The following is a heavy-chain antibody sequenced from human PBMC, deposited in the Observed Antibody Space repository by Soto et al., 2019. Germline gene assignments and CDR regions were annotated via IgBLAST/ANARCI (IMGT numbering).Heavy chain of an antibody. D-gene: IGHD1-1*01. CDR2: INAGNGNT. V-gene: IGHV1-3*01. CDR3: ARGTAGRDAFDI. Sequence: ASVKVSCKASGYTFTNYAMHWVRQAPGQRLEWMGWINAGNGNTKYSQKFQGRVTITRNTSISTAYMELSSMRSEDTAVYYCARGTAGRDAFDIWGQGTMVTLSS. J-gene: IGHJ3*02. CDR1: GYTFTNYA.